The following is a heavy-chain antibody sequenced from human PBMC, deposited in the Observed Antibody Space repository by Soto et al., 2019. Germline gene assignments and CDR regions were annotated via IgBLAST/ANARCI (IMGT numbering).Heavy chain of an antibody. V-gene: IGHV3-33*01. CDR2: IWYDGSNK. CDR1: GFTFSSYG. CDR3: ATSFTGSPLPDPNYYYYGMDV. J-gene: IGHJ6*02. Sequence: PGGSLRLSCAASGFTFSSYGMHWVRQAPGKGLEWVAVIWYDGSNKYYADSVKGRFTISRDNSKNTLYLQMNSLRAEDTAVYYCATSFTGSPLPDPNYYYYGMDVWGQGTTVTVSS. D-gene: IGHD3-10*01.